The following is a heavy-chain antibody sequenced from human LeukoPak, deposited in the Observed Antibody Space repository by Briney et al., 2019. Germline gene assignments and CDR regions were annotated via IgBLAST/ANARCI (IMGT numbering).Heavy chain of an antibody. D-gene: IGHD1-14*01. CDR3: AKESARPETDY. Sequence: GGSLRLSCAASGFTFSSYAMHWVRQAPGKGLEWVAVISYDGSNKYYADSVKGRFTISRDNSKNTLYLQMNSLRAEDTAVYYCAKESARPETDYWGQGTLVTVSS. V-gene: IGHV3-30-3*01. J-gene: IGHJ4*02. CDR1: GFTFSSYA. CDR2: ISYDGSNK.